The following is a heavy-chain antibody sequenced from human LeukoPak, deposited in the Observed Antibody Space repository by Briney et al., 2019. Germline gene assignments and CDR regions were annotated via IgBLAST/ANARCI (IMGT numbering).Heavy chain of an antibody. CDR2: IKQDGGEK. CDR3: ARASAKELGIDAFDI. Sequence: PGESLRLSCTASGFSFSTYWMSWVRQAPGKGLEWVANIKQDGGEKYYVDYVKGRFTIARDNAENSLYLQMNSLRAEDTAVYYCARASAKELGIDAFDIWGQGTMVTVSS. J-gene: IGHJ3*02. D-gene: IGHD7-27*01. CDR1: GFSFSTYW. V-gene: IGHV3-7*01.